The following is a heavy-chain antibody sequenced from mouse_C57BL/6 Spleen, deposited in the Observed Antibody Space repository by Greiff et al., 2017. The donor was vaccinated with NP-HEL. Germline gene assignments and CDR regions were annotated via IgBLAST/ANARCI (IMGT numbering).Heavy chain of an antibody. CDR1: GYTFTSYW. Sequence: QVQLQQPGAELVRPGSSVKLSCKASGYTFTSYWMHWVKQRPIQGLEWIGNIDPSDSETHYNQKFKDKATLTVDKSSSTAYMQLSSLTSEDSAVYYCARSDTRYYYAMDYWGQGTSVTVSS. CDR3: ARSDTRYYYAMDY. CDR2: IDPSDSET. D-gene: IGHD5-1-1*01. V-gene: IGHV1-52*01. J-gene: IGHJ4*01.